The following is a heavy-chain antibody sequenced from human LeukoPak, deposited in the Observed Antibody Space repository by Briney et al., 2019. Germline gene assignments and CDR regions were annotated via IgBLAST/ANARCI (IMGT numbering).Heavy chain of an antibody. Sequence: SETLSLTCTVSGGSISGYYWNWMRQPPGKGLEWIGYIYYSGSTKYNPSLKSRVTILVDTSKNQFSLKLNSVTAADTAVYYCARYEGSPANYLDYWGQGNLVTVSS. CDR3: ARYEGSPANYLDY. CDR2: IYYSGST. CDR1: GGSISGYY. J-gene: IGHJ4*02. V-gene: IGHV4-59*08. D-gene: IGHD1-26*01.